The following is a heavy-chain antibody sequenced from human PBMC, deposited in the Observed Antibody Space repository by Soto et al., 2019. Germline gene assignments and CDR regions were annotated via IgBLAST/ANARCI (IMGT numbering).Heavy chain of an antibody. J-gene: IGHJ4*02. V-gene: IGHV3-74*02. Sequence: EVQLVESGGGLVRPGGSLRLSCAASGFTFSSYWMHWVRQAPGKGLVWVSRMNEDGGTTDYADSVKGRFTISRDNAKNTLYLQMTSVRVDDTAVYFCARDVSSEYASILDVWGRGARVTVSS. CDR2: MNEDGGTT. CDR1: GFTFSSYW. D-gene: IGHD3-3*01. CDR3: ARDVSSEYASILDV.